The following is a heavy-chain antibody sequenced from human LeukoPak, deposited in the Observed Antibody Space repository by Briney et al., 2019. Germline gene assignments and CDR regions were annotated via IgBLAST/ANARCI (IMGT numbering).Heavy chain of an antibody. CDR2: IIPIFGTA. CDR1: GGTFSSYA. J-gene: IGHJ4*02. Sequence: ASVKVSCKASGGTFSSYAISWVRQAPGRGLEWMGGIIPIFGTANYAQKFQGRVTITTDESTSTAYMELSSLRSEDTAVYYCARARVAEDQPFDYWGQGTLVTVSS. D-gene: IGHD2-2*01. V-gene: IGHV1-69*05. CDR3: ARARVAEDQPFDY.